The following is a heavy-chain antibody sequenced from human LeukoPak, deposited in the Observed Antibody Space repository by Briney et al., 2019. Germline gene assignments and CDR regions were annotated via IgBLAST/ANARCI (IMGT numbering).Heavy chain of an antibody. CDR1: GGXISSYY. Sequence: SETLSLTCTVSGGXISSYYCSWIRQPPGKGLEWIGYIYYSGSTNYNPSLKSRVTISVDTSKNQFSLKLSSVTAADTAVYYCARVPSSGYYLYYFDYWGQGTLVTVSS. D-gene: IGHD3-22*01. V-gene: IGHV4-59*08. J-gene: IGHJ4*02. CDR3: ARVPSSGYYLYYFDY. CDR2: IYYSGST.